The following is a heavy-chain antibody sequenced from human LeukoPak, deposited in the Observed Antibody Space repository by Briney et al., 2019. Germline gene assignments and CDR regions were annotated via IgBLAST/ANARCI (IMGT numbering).Heavy chain of an antibody. J-gene: IGHJ5*02. CDR2: IKQDGSEK. D-gene: IGHD3-10*01. V-gene: IGHV3-7*03. Sequence: QPGGSLRLSCAASGFTFSSYWMSWVRQAPGKGLEWVANIKQDGSEKYYVDSVKGRFTISRDNAKNSLYLQMNSLRAEDTAVYYCARVDPPTAYMVRGVTGYNWFDPWGQGTLVTVSS. CDR1: GFTFSSYW. CDR3: ARVDPPTAYMVRGVTGYNWFDP.